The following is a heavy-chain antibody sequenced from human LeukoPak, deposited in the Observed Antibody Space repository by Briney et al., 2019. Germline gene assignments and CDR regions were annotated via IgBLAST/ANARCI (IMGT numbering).Heavy chain of an antibody. CDR1: GFTFDDYA. J-gene: IGHJ3*02. D-gene: IGHD6-6*01. Sequence: GGSLRLSCTASGFTFDDYAMHWVRQAPGKGLEWVSGISWNSGSVGYVDSVKGRFTISRDNAKNSLYLQMNSLRAEDTALYHCAREIGGSSRAFDIWGQGTMVTVSS. CDR3: AREIGGSSRAFDI. CDR2: ISWNSGSV. V-gene: IGHV3-9*01.